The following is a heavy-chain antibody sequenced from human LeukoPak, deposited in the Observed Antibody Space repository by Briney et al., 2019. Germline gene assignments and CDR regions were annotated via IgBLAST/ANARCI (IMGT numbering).Heavy chain of an antibody. CDR2: LYPSVST. D-gene: IGHD2-2*01. Sequence: SETLSLTCSVSGGSLRTYSWSWIRQPAGKGLEWIWRLYPSVSTAYNSSLKSRVTMSGDTSKNQFSLRLRSVTAADTAVYYCARDMLHCSRTRCQSIMDVWGKGTTVTISS. CDR3: ARDMLHCSRTRCQSIMDV. J-gene: IGHJ6*04. CDR1: GGSLRTYS. V-gene: IGHV4-4*07.